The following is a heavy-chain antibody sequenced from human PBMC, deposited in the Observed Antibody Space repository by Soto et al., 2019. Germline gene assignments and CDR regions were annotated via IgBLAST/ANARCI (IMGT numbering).Heavy chain of an antibody. V-gene: IGHV5-10-1*01. J-gene: IGHJ5*02. CDR1: GYSFTSYW. Sequence: PGESLKISCKGSGYSFTSYWISWVRQMPGKSLEWMGRIDPSDSYTNYSPSFQGHVTISADKSISTAYLQWSSLKASDTAMYYCARHPYDCSGSQIGWFDPWGQGTLVTVSS. CDR2: IDPSDSYT. CDR3: ARHPYDCSGSQIGWFDP. D-gene: IGHD3-22*01.